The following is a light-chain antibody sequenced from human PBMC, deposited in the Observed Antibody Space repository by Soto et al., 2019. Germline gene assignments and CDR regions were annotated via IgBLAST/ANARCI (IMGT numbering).Light chain of an antibody. Sequence: EIVLTQSPATLSVSPGERATLSCRTSQSVGSNLAWYQQKPGQPPRLLIYGAFIRAPGFPDRFSGSGSGTDFTLTISRLDPEDFAVYYCQQYGTSPRTFGQGTKVDIK. CDR3: QQYGTSPRT. CDR2: GAF. CDR1: QSVGSN. V-gene: IGKV3-20*01. J-gene: IGKJ1*01.